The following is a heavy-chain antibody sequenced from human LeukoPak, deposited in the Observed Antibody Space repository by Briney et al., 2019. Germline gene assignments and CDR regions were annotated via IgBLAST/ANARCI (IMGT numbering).Heavy chain of an antibody. CDR3: ARDRMTGYCSSTSCYEGGYNWFDP. V-gene: IGHV4-38-2*02. CDR2: IYHSGST. CDR1: GFSISSGYY. D-gene: IGHD2-2*01. J-gene: IGHJ5*02. Sequence: PSETLSLTCTVSGFSISSGYYWGWIRQPPGKGLEWIANIYHSGSTFYNPSLKSRVTISVDTSKNQFSLKLSSVTAADTAVYYCARDRMTGYCSSTSCYEGGYNWFDPWGQGTLVTVFS.